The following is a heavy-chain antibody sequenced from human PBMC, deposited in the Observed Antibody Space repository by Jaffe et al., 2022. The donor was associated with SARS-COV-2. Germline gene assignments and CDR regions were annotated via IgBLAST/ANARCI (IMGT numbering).Heavy chain of an antibody. CDR2: ISYDGGSN. CDR1: GFTFSSYA. Sequence: QVQLVESGGGVVQPGRSLRLSCGASGFTFSSYAMHWVRQAPGKGLEWVAVISYDGGSNYSADSVKGRFTVSRDNSKNTLYLQMNSLRAGDTGVYYCARDGNVIWGHRAYYYYYMDVWGKGTTVTVSS. CDR3: ARDGNVIWGHRAYYYYYMDV. D-gene: IGHD7-27*01. V-gene: IGHV3-30*04. J-gene: IGHJ6*03.